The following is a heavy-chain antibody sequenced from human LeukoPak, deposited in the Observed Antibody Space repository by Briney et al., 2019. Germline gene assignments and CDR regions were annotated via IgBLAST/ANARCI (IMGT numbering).Heavy chain of an antibody. CDR2: ISYDGSNK. Sequence: GGSLRLSCAASGFTFSSYAMHWVRQAPGKGLEWVAVISYDGSNKYYADSVKGRFTISRDNSKNTLYLQMNSLRAEDTAVYYCAREELGSSLGFDPWGQGTLVTVSS. CDR3: AREELGSSLGFDP. J-gene: IGHJ5*02. CDR1: GFTFSSYA. D-gene: IGHD3-16*01. V-gene: IGHV3-30-3*01.